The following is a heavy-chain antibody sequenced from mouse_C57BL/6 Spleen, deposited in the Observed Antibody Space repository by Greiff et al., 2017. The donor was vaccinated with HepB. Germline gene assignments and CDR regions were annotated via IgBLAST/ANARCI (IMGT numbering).Heavy chain of an antibody. Sequence: EVQLVESGGGLVKPGGSLKLSCAASGFTFSDYGMHWVRQAPEKGLEWVAYISSGSSTIYYADTVKGRFTISRDNAKNTLFLQMTSRRSEDTAMYYCARSRENYAMDYWGQGTSVTVSS. J-gene: IGHJ4*01. CDR3: ARSRENYAMDY. CDR1: GFTFSDYG. CDR2: ISSGSSTI. V-gene: IGHV5-17*01.